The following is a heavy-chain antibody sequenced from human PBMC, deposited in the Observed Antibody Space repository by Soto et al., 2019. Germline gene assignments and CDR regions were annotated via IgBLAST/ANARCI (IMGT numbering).Heavy chain of an antibody. Sequence: SETLSLTCAVYGGSFSGYYWSWIRQPPGKGLEWIGEINHSGSTNYNPSLKSRVTISVDTSKNQFSLKLSSVTAADTAVYYCARGIFGVVMMTYYYYYGMDVWGQGTMVTVSS. CDR3: ARGIFGVVMMTYYYYYGMDV. V-gene: IGHV4-34*01. J-gene: IGHJ6*02. D-gene: IGHD3-3*01. CDR1: GGSFSGYY. CDR2: INHSGST.